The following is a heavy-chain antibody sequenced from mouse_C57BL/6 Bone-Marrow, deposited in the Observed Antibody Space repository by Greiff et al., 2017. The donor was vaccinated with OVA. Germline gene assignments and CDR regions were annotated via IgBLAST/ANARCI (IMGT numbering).Heavy chain of an antibody. Sequence: QVHVKQSGAELVKPGASVKISCKASGYAFSSYWMNWVKQRPGKGLEWIGQIYPGDGDTNYNGKFKGKATLTADKSSSTAYMQLSSLTSEDSAVYFCARSGSNYVGFAYWGQGTLVTVSA. CDR2: IYPGDGDT. CDR1: GYAFSSYW. V-gene: IGHV1-80*01. CDR3: ARSGSNYVGFAY. D-gene: IGHD2-5*01. J-gene: IGHJ3*01.